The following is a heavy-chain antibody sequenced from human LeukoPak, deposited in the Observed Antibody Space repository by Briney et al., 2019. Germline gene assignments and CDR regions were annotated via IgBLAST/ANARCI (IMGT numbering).Heavy chain of an antibody. CDR2: INPSGGST. J-gene: IGHJ6*02. D-gene: IGHD2-15*01. CDR3: ARDMSSSAATPMNYYYGMDV. CDR1: GYTFTSYY. V-gene: IGHV1-46*01. Sequence: GASVKVSCKASGYTFTSYYMHWVRQAPGQGLEWMGIINPSGGSTSYAQKFQGRVTMTRDTSTSTVYMELSSLRSEDTAVYYCARDMSSSAATPMNYYYGMDVWGQGTTVTVSS.